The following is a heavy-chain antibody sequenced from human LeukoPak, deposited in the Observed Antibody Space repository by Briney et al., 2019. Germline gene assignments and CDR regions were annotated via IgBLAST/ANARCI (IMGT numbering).Heavy chain of an antibody. CDR3: ARDSSRHYYFDN. J-gene: IGHJ4*02. CDR1: GFSVSSNH. Sequence: GGSLRLSCVASGFSVSSNHMNWVRQAPGKGLEWVSIIYSGGTTYYYADSVQDRFTISRDASQNTVYLHMNSLKAEDTAVYFCARDSSRHYYFDNWGQGTLVTVSS. V-gene: IGHV3-53*01. CDR2: IYSGGTT. D-gene: IGHD2-2*01.